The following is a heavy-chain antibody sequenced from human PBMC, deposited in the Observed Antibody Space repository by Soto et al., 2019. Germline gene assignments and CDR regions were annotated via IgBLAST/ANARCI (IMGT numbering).Heavy chain of an antibody. D-gene: IGHD3-9*01. CDR2: ISYDGSNK. CDR3: AKVKMDVDYDIWPRFDH. V-gene: IGHV3-30*18. Sequence: PGGSLRLSCAPSGFTFSSYGMHWVRQAPGKGLKWVAVISYDGSNKYYADSVKGRFTISRDNSKNTLYLQMNSRRAEDTAVYYCAKVKMDVDYDIWPRFDHWGQGSLVTVSS. CDR1: GFTFSSYG. J-gene: IGHJ5*02.